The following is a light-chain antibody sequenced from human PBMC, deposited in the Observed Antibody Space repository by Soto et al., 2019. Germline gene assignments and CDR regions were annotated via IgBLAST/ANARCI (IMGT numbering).Light chain of an antibody. V-gene: IGKV3-15*01. CDR2: GAS. CDR1: QSVSSN. Sequence: IVITQSPATLSVSPGERATLSCRASQSVSSNLAWYQQKPGQAPRLLIYGASTRATGIPARFSGSGSGTEFTLTISSLQSEDFAVYYCQQYNNWPPDTFGGGTKVDIK. J-gene: IGKJ4*01. CDR3: QQYNNWPPDT.